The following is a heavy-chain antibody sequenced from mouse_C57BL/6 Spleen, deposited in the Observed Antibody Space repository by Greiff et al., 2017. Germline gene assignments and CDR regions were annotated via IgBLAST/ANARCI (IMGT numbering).Heavy chain of an antibody. CDR3: AHGSSPYYFDY. CDR1: VDTFTSYW. D-gene: IGHD1-1*01. Sequence: QVQLQQPGAVLVKPGASVKLSCKASVDTFTSYWMHWVKQRPGQGLELIGMIHPNSVSPNYKEKFKSKATLTVDKSSSTAYMQLSSLTSEDPVVYYCAHGSSPYYFDYWGQGTTLTVSS. CDR2: IHPNSVSP. J-gene: IGHJ2*01. V-gene: IGHV1-64*01.